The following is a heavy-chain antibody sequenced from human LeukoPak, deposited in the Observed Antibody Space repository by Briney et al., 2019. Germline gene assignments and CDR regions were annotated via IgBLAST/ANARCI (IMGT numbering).Heavy chain of an antibody. CDR3: ARVIGYCSSTSCYGSSDFDY. J-gene: IGHJ4*02. CDR1: GGSFSGYY. CDR2: ISHSGST. D-gene: IGHD2-2*03. V-gene: IGHV4-34*01. Sequence: PSETLSLTCAVYGGSFSGYYWSWIRQPPGKGLEWIGEISHSGSTNYNPSLKSRVTISVDTSKNQFSLKLSSVTAADTAVYYCARVIGYCSSTSCYGSSDFDYWGQGTLVTVSS.